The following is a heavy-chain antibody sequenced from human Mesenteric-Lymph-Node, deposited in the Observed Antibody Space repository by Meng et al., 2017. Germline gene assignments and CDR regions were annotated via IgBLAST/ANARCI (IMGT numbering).Heavy chain of an antibody. CDR3: ARDRIRIVVVAASGAFDI. Sequence: GSLRLSCTVSGGSISSSSYYWGWIRQPPGKGLEWIGSIYYNGSTYYNPSLKSRVTISVDTSKNQFSLKLSSVTAADTAVYYCARDRIRIVVVAASGAFDIWGQGTMVTVSS. V-gene: IGHV4-39*07. CDR1: GGSISSSSYY. D-gene: IGHD2-15*01. CDR2: IYYNGST. J-gene: IGHJ3*02.